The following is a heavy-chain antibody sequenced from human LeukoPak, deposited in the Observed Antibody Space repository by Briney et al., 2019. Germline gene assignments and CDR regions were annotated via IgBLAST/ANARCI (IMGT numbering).Heavy chain of an antibody. J-gene: IGHJ3*02. D-gene: IGHD5-24*01. CDR1: GGSFSGYY. CDR3: ARTPVEMATMDDAFDI. Sequence: SETLSLTCAVYGGSFSGYYWSWIRQPPGKGLEWIGEINHSGSTNYNPSLKSRVTISVDTSKNQFSLKLSSVTAADTAVYYCARTPVEMATMDDAFDIWGQGTMVTVSS. V-gene: IGHV4-34*01. CDR2: INHSGST.